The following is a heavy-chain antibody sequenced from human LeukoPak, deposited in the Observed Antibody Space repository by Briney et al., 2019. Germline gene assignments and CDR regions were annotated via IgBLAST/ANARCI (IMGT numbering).Heavy chain of an antibody. D-gene: IGHD2-8*02. CDR1: GYTFTGYY. CDR3: ARAAIRGVGSMDV. V-gene: IGHV1-2*06. Sequence: ASVKVSCKASGYTFTGYYMHWVRQAPGQGLEWMGRINPNSGGTNYAQKFQGRVTMTRDTSISTAYMELSRLRSDDTAVYYCARAAIRGVGSMDVWGQGTTVTVSS. J-gene: IGHJ6*02. CDR2: INPNSGGT.